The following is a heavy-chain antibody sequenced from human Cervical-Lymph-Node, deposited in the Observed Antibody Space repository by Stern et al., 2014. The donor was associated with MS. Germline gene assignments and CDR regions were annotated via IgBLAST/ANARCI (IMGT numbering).Heavy chain of an antibody. CDR1: GYSFTIYY. Sequence: MQLVQSGAEVKKPGESLKISCKLSGYSFTIYYIAWVRQMPGKGLEWMGVIYPYDAATTYGPSFQGQVTISADKSITPAYLQWSSLRASDTAMYYCARHVQGFDYWGQGTLVTVSS. J-gene: IGHJ4*02. V-gene: IGHV5-51*01. CDR3: ARHVQGFDY. CDR2: IYPYDAAT.